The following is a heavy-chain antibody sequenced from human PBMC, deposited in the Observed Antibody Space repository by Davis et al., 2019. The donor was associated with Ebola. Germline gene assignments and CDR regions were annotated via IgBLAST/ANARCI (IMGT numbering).Heavy chain of an antibody. D-gene: IGHD1-1*01. V-gene: IGHV1-2*06. Sequence: AASVTVSCKASVYTFTSYDINWVRQAPGQGLEWMGRINPNSGGTNYAQKFQGRVTMTRDTSISTAYMELSRLRSDDTAVYYCARAQFPTTSDHWGQGTLVTVSS. CDR1: VYTFTSYD. CDR3: ARAQFPTTSDH. J-gene: IGHJ4*02. CDR2: INPNSGGT.